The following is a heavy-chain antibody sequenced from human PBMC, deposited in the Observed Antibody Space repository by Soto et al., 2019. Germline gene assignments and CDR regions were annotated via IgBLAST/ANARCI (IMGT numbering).Heavy chain of an antibody. CDR1: GFTFTSYS. V-gene: IGHV3-33*01. Sequence: QVQVVESGGGVVPPGGSLRLSCVVSGFTFTSYSMHWVRQAPGKGLEWVATFWYDASDKAYADSVEGRFTISRDNAKNTLYLQMNSLRVEDTAVYYCASDLSGRADVWGQGTTVTVSS. J-gene: IGHJ6*02. D-gene: IGHD3-10*01. CDR2: FWYDASDK. CDR3: ASDLSGRADV.